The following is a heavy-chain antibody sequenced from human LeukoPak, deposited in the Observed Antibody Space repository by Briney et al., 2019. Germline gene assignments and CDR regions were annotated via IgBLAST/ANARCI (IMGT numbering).Heavy chain of an antibody. CDR1: GFTVSSNY. CDR2: IYSGGST. CDR3: ARDLSSAWSILVD. J-gene: IGHJ4*02. D-gene: IGHD6-19*01. Sequence: GGSLRLSCAASGFTVSSNYMSWVRQAPGKGLEWVSVIYSGGSTYYADSVKGRFTISRDNAKNSLYLQMNRLRAEDTAVYYCARDLSSAWSILVDWGQGTLVTVSS. V-gene: IGHV3-66*01.